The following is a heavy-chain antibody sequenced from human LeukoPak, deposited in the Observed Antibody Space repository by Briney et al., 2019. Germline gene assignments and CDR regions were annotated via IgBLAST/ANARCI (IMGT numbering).Heavy chain of an antibody. CDR1: GGSISSSSYY. CDR3: ARHMYGSGSYYRFRPPFGNDY. V-gene: IGHV4-39*01. Sequence: SETLSLTCTVSGGSISSSSYYWGWIRQPPGKGLEWIGSIYYSGSTYYNPSLKSRVTISVDTSKNQFSLKLSSVTAADTAVHYCARHMYGSGSYYRFRPPFGNDYWGQGTLVTVSS. CDR2: IYYSGST. D-gene: IGHD3-10*01. J-gene: IGHJ4*02.